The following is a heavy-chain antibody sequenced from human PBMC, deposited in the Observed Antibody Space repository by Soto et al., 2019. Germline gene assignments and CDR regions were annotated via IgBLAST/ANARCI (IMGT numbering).Heavy chain of an antibody. CDR2: ISYDGSNK. Sequence: QVQLVESGGGVVQPGRSLRLSCAASGFTFSSYAMHWVRQAPGKGLEWVAVISYDGSNKYYADSVKGRFTISRDNSKNTLYLQMNSLRAEDTAVYYCARDPPRYDFWSGYYYGMDVWGQGTTVTVSS. D-gene: IGHD3-3*01. J-gene: IGHJ6*02. V-gene: IGHV3-30-3*01. CDR3: ARDPPRYDFWSGYYYGMDV. CDR1: GFTFSSYA.